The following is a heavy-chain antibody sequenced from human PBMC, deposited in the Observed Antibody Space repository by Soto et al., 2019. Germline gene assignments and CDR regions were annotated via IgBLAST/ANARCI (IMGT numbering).Heavy chain of an antibody. J-gene: IGHJ4*02. V-gene: IGHV3-23*01. CDR1: GFTFSSYV. D-gene: IGHD6-19*01. CDR2: ISGSGGST. CDR3: AKGRSGWTVELFDY. Sequence: EVQLLETGVGMVQPGGSLRLSCAASGFTFSSYVMSWVRQAPGKGLEWVSAISGSGGSTYYADSVKGRFTISRDNSKNTLYLQMNSLRAEDTAVYYCAKGRSGWTVELFDYWGQGTLVTVSS.